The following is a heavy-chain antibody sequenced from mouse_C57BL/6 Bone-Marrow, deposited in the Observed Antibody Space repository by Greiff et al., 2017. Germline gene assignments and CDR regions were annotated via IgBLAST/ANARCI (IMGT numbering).Heavy chain of an antibody. V-gene: IGHV1-54*01. CDR2: INPGSGGT. Sequence: VQLQQSGAELVRPGTSVKVSCKASGYAFTNYLIEWVKQRPGQGLEWIGVINPGSGGTNYNEKFKGKATLTADKSSSTAYMQLSSLTSEDSAVYFCARSAGFPYAMDYWGQGTSVTVSS. J-gene: IGHJ4*01. CDR3: ARSAGFPYAMDY. CDR1: GYAFTNYL.